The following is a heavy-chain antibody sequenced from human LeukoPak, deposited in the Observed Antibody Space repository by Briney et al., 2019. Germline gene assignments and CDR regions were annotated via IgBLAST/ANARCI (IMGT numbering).Heavy chain of an antibody. CDR2: IYYSGSA. CDR1: GGSISSYY. V-gene: IGHV4-59*12. D-gene: IGHD6-19*01. CDR3: ARAPEFSSGWLLDY. J-gene: IGHJ4*02. Sequence: SETLSLTCTVSGGSISSYYWSWIRQPPGKGLEWNGYIYYSGSANYNPSLKSRVTMSVDTSKNQFSLKLSSVTAADTAMYYCARAPEFSSGWLLDYWGQGTLVTVSS.